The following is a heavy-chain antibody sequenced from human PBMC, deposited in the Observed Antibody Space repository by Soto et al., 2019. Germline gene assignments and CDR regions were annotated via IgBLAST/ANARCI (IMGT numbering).Heavy chain of an antibody. J-gene: IGHJ6*02. CDR3: ARDLYSGSYGVDYYYYGMDV. CDR1: GGTFSSYA. Sequence: QVQLVQSGAEVKKPGSSVKVSCKASGGTFSSYAISWVRQAPGQGLEWMGGIIPIFGTANYAQKFQGRVTITADESTSPAYMELSSLRSEDTAVYYCARDLYSGSYGVDYYYYGMDVWGQGTTVTVSS. V-gene: IGHV1-69*01. CDR2: IIPIFGTA. D-gene: IGHD1-26*01.